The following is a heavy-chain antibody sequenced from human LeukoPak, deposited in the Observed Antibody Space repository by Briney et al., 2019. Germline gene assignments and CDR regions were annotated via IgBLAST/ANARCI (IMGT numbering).Heavy chain of an antibody. D-gene: IGHD6-19*01. V-gene: IGHV3-66*01. Sequence: GGSLRLSCAASGFTVSSNFMSWVRQAPGKGLEWVSVIYSGVTTYYADSVKGRFTISRDNSENTLYLQMNSLRVEDTAVYYCARDRYSSGWYDYWGQGTLVTVSS. CDR3: ARDRYSSGWYDY. J-gene: IGHJ4*02. CDR2: IYSGVTT. CDR1: GFTVSSNF.